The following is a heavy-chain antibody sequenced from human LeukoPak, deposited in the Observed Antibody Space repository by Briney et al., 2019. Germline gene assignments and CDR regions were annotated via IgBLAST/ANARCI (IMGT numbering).Heavy chain of an antibody. Sequence: PGRSLRLSCAASGFTFDDYAMHWVRQAPGKGLEWVSTIKWNSDSIGYADSVKGRFTISRDNARNFLYLQMNSLRAEDTALYYCAKDRRIAAAGKYGMDVWGQGTSVTVSS. CDR2: IKWNSDSI. CDR3: AKDRRIAAAGKYGMDV. D-gene: IGHD6-13*01. V-gene: IGHV3-9*01. CDR1: GFTFDDYA. J-gene: IGHJ6*02.